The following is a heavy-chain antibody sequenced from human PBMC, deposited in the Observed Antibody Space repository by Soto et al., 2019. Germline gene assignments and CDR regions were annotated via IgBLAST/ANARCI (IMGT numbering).Heavy chain of an antibody. V-gene: IGHV3-48*02. CDR1: GFTFSSYS. D-gene: IGHD6-13*01. CDR2: TSSRIISI. J-gene: IGHJ6*02. CDR3: ARGRSAAAGYYGMDV. Sequence: GGALRLSCAASGFTFSSYSMNLFRQARVKELDWVSYTSSRIISIYYAVCVEGRFTISRDNAKNSLYLQMNILRDEDPAVYYCARGRSAAAGYYGMDVWCQGTTV.